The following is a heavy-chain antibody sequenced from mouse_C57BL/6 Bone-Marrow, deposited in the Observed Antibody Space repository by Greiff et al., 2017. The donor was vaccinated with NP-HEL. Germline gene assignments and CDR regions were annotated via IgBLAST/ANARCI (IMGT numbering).Heavy chain of an antibody. D-gene: IGHD2-2*01. Sequence: VQLQQSGAELVKPGASVKLSCKASGYTFTSYWMHWVKQRPGRGLEWIGRIDPNSGGTKYNEKFKSKATLTVDKPSSTAYMQLSSLTSEDSAVYYCARRVWLRRRYAMDYWGQGTSVTVSS. CDR2: IDPNSGGT. J-gene: IGHJ4*01. CDR1: GYTFTSYW. V-gene: IGHV1-72*01. CDR3: ARRVWLRRRYAMDY.